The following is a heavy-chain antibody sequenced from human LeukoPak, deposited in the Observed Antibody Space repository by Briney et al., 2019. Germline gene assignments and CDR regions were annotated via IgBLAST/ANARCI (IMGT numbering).Heavy chain of an antibody. J-gene: IGHJ4*02. CDR3: ARSTSSEYDIYHFDY. D-gene: IGHD3-9*01. V-gene: IGHV3-66*01. CDR1: GFTVISNY. Sequence: GGSLRLSCAASGFTVISNYMSWVRQAPGKGLEWVSVIYSGGSTYYADSVKGRFTISRDNFKNTLYLQMNSLRAEDTAVYYCARSTSSEYDIYHFDYWGQGTLVTVSS. CDR2: IYSGGST.